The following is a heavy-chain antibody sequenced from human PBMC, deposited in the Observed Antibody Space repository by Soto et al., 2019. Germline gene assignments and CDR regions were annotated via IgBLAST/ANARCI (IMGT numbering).Heavy chain of an antibody. CDR2: IYTGGST. V-gene: IGHV3-66*01. CDR1: GFTVSSNY. J-gene: IGHJ4*02. Sequence: GGSLRLSCAASGFTVSSNYMSWVRQAPGKGLEWVSVIYTGGSTYYADSVKGRFTISRDNSKNTLYLQMNSLRAEDTAVYYCARDYGGSGGFDYWGQGTLVTVSS. D-gene: IGHD4-17*01. CDR3: ARDYGGSGGFDY.